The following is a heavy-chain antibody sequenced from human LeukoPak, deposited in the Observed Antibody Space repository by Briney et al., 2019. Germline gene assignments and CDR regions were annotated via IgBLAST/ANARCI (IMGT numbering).Heavy chain of an antibody. CDR1: GGSFSGYY. CDR3: ARMGTYGSESYYKLRLQYYFDY. Sequence: PSETLSLTCAVYGGSFSGYYWSWIRQPPGKGLEWIGEINHSGSTNYNPSLKSRVTISVDTSKNQFSLKLSSVTAADTAVYYCARMGTYGSESYYKLRLQYYFDYWGQGTLVTVSS. V-gene: IGHV4-34*01. D-gene: IGHD3-10*01. CDR2: INHSGST. J-gene: IGHJ4*02.